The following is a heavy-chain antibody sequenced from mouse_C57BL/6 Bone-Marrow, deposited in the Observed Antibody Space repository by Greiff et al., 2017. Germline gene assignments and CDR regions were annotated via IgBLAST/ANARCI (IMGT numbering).Heavy chain of an antibody. V-gene: IGHV1-69*01. D-gene: IGHD1-1*01. CDR2: IDPSDSYT. CDR3: ARLYYGSRGFAY. CDR1: GYTFTSYW. J-gene: IGHJ3*01. Sequence: QVQLQQPGAELVMPGASVKLSCKASGYTFTSYWMHWVKQRPGQGLEWIGEIDPSDSYTNYNQQFKGKSTLTVAKSSSTAYMQLSSLTSEDSAVYYCARLYYGSRGFAYWGQGTLVTVSA.